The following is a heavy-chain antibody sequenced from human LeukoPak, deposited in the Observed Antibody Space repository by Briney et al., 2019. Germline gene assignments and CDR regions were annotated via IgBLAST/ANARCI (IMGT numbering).Heavy chain of an antibody. J-gene: IGHJ4*02. CDR2: IYYSGST. Sequence: SETLSLTCTVSGGSISSSSYYWGWIRQPPGTGLEWIGSIYYSGSTYYNPSLKSRVTISVDTSKNQFSLKLSSVTAADTAVYYCARTSIAARLFDYWGQGTLVTVSS. CDR3: ARTSIAARLFDY. V-gene: IGHV4-39*01. CDR1: GGSISSSSYY. D-gene: IGHD6-6*01.